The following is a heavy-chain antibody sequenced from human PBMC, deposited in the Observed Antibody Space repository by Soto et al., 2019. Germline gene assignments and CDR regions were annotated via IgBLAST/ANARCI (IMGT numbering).Heavy chain of an antibody. Sequence: GGSLRLSCAASGFTFSSYGMHWVRQAPGKGLEWVAVIWYDGSNKYYADSVKGRFTTSRDNSKNTLYLQMNSLRAEDTAVYYCARAREWQWLVLGPDYWGQGTLVTVSS. J-gene: IGHJ4*02. CDR3: ARAREWQWLVLGPDY. D-gene: IGHD6-19*01. CDR2: IWYDGSNK. V-gene: IGHV3-33*01. CDR1: GFTFSSYG.